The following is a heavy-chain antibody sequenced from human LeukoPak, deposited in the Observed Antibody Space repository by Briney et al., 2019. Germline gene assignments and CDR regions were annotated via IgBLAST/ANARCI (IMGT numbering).Heavy chain of an antibody. V-gene: IGHV1-2*02. J-gene: IGHJ3*01. CDR3: ARDPPSSSGWHDTVEAFDL. Sequence: GASVTVSCKGSGFIFTGYYMHWVRQAPGQGLEWMGWINPNSGGTKYAQKFQGRVTMTRDTSTSTAYMDLSRLRCHDTAVYYCARDPPSSSGWHDTVEAFDLWGQGTTVTVSS. CDR1: GFIFTGYY. CDR2: INPNSGGT. D-gene: IGHD6-19*01.